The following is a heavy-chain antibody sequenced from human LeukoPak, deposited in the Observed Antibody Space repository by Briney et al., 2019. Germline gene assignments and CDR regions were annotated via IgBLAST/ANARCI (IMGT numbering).Heavy chain of an antibody. CDR3: ARWRKPNSSGWLRPQGFDP. V-gene: IGHV1-3*01. D-gene: IGHD6-19*01. CDR1: GYTFTSYA. J-gene: IGHJ5*02. Sequence: ASVKVSCKASGYTFTSYAMHWVRQAPGQRLEWMGWINAGNGNTKYSQEFQGRVTMTTDTSTSTAYMELRSLRSDDTAVYYCARWRKPNSSGWLRPQGFDPWGQGTLVTVSS. CDR2: INAGNGNT.